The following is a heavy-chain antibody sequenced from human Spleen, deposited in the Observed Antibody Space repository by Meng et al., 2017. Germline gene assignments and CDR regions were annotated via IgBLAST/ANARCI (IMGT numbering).Heavy chain of an antibody. D-gene: IGHD3-16*02. CDR2: IRSNAYHGAT. CDR3: TTDLPFAEGGVITT. J-gene: IGHJ5*02. V-gene: IGHV3-49*04. Sequence: GESLKISCTASGFTFGYYAFSWVRQAPGKGLEWLGLIRSNAYHGATTYAASVQGRLTISRDDAQNTLYLQMDSLKTEDTAVYYCTTDLPFAEGGVITTWGQGTLVTVSS. CDR1: GFTFGYYA.